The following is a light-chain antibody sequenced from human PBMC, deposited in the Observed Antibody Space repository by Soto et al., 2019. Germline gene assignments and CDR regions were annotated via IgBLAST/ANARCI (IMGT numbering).Light chain of an antibody. Sequence: QAVVTQPPSASGTPGQRVTISCSGRSSNIGSNSVNWYQQLPNTAPKLLVYSNNQRPSGVPDRFSGAKSGTSASLAISGLQSEDEAVYYCAAWDDSPNGYVFGTGTKLTVL. CDR2: SNN. CDR1: SSNIGSNS. V-gene: IGLV1-44*01. J-gene: IGLJ1*01. CDR3: AAWDDSPNGYV.